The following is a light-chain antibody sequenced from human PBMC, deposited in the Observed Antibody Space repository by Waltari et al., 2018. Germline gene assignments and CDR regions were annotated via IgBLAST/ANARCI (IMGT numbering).Light chain of an antibody. Sequence: SALTQPDSVSGSPGPSITISCSGIRRDSGGYEYVSWYQQHPGKAPKVIIYDVTNRPSGVSNRFSGSKSGSSASLTISGLQAEDEADYYCSSFTSSTTGIFGGGTKLTVL. CDR1: RRDSGGYEY. V-gene: IGLV2-14*01. CDR3: SSFTSSTTGI. J-gene: IGLJ2*01. CDR2: DVT.